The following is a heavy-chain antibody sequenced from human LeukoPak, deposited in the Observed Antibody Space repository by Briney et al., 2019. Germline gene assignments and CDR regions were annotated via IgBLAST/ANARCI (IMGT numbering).Heavy chain of an antibody. CDR2: IYYSGST. D-gene: IGHD5-12*01. CDR3: ARGISPSGYLFDY. CDR1: GGSITSYY. J-gene: IGHJ4*02. V-gene: IGHV4-59*12. Sequence: SETLSLTCTVSGGSITSYYWSWIRQPPGKGLEWIGYIYYSGSTNYNPSLKSRVTISVDTSKNQFSLTLSSVTAADTAVYYCARGISPSGYLFDYWGQGTLVTASS.